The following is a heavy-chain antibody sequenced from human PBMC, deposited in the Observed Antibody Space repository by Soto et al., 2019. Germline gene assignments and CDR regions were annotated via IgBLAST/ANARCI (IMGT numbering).Heavy chain of an antibody. V-gene: IGHV1-46*01. CDR1: GYTFTSYY. CDR3: ARGTKETIFGVVIDY. Sequence: ASVKVSCKASGYTFTSYYMHWVRQAPGQGPEWMGIINPSGGSTSYAQKFQGRVTMTRDTSTSTVYMELSSLRSEDTAVYYCARGTKETIFGVVIDYWGQGTLVTVSS. J-gene: IGHJ4*02. CDR2: INPSGGST. D-gene: IGHD3-3*01.